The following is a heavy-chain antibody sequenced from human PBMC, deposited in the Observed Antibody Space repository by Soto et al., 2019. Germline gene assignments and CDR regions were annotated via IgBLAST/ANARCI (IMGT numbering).Heavy chain of an antibody. CDR2: IKSKTDGGTT. D-gene: IGHD3-10*01. CDR1: GFTFSNAW. CDR3: TTRVILWFGTRVDY. Sequence: EVQLVESGGGLVKPGGSLRLSCAASGFTFSNAWMNWVRQAPGKGLEWVGRIKSKTDGGTTDYAAPVKGRFTISRADSKNTLYLQMNSLKTEDTAVYYCTTRVILWFGTRVDYWGQGTLVTVSS. V-gene: IGHV3-15*07. J-gene: IGHJ4*02.